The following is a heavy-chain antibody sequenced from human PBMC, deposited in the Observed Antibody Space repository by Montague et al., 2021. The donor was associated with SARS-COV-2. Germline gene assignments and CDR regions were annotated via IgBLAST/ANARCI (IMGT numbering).Heavy chain of an antibody. CDR3: ARRGRKLLPVAITIGGFDI. Sequence: SETLSLTCTVSGGSISSSNYYWDWIRQPPGKGLEWIGSIYDSGSTYYXXXLKSRVTISVDTSKNNFSLKLNSVTAADTAVYYCARRGRKLLPVAITIGGFDIWGQGTMVTVSS. V-gene: IGHV4-39*02. CDR1: GGSISSSNYY. D-gene: IGHD3-22*01. CDR2: IYDSGST. J-gene: IGHJ3*02.